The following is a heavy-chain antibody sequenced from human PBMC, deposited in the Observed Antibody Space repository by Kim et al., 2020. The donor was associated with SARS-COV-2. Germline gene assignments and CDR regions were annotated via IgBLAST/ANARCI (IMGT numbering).Heavy chain of an antibody. CDR3: ARGTSTYYDILTGLWGEYYGMDV. V-gene: IGHV1-8*01. CDR2: MNPNSGNT. Sequence: ASVKVSCKASGYTFTSYDINWVRQATGQGLEWMGWMNPNSGNTGYAQKFQGRVTMTRNTSISTAYMELSSLRSEDTAVYYCARGTSTYYDILTGLWGEYYGMDVWGQGTTVTVSS. CDR1: GYTFTSYD. D-gene: IGHD3-9*01. J-gene: IGHJ6*02.